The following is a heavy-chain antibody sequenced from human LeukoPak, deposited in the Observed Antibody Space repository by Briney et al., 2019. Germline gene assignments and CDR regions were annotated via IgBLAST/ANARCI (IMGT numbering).Heavy chain of an antibody. CDR3: VRDRGWYHFDL. CDR2: INIGSNSL. J-gene: IGHJ4*02. Sequence: GGSLRLSCAASGFAFSSYSMNWVRQAPGKGLEWISYINIGSNSLLYADSVKGRFTISRDNAKNSLYLQMNSLRAEDTAVYYCVRDRGWYHFDLWGQGTLVTVSS. D-gene: IGHD3-10*01. V-gene: IGHV3-48*01. CDR1: GFAFSSYS.